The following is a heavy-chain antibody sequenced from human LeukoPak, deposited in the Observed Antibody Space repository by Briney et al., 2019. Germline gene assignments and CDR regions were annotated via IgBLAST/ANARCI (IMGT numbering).Heavy chain of an antibody. CDR3: ARASIAAAGHDAFDI. CDR2: IYYSGST. V-gene: IGHV4-61*08. Sequence: SETLSLTCNVSGGSTRNSAYYWSWIRQPPGKGLEWIGYIYYSGSTNYNPSLKSRVTISVDTSKNQFSLKLSSVTAADTAVYYCARASIAAAGHDAFDIWGQGTMVTVSS. J-gene: IGHJ3*02. CDR1: GGSTRNSAYY. D-gene: IGHD6-13*01.